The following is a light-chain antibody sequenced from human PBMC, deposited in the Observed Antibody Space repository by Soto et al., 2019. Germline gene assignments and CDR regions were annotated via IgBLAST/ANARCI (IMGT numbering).Light chain of an antibody. J-gene: IGKJ5*01. CDR3: QQYNNWPIT. CDR2: GAS. Sequence: EIVMTQSPATLSVSPGERATLSCGASQSVSSDLAWYHQKPGQAPRLLIYGASTRATGVPARFSGSGSGTEFTLTISSLQSEDFEVYYCQQYNNWPITFGQGTRLEIK. V-gene: IGKV3-15*01. CDR1: QSVSSD.